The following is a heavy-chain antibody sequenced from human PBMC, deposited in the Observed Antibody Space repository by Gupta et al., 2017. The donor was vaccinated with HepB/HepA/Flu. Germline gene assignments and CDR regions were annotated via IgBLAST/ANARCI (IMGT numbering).Heavy chain of an antibody. D-gene: IGHD3-3*02. J-gene: IGHJ6*03. V-gene: IGHV3-23*01. CDR2: ISSDMRP. Sequence: EVQLLESGGGLVKLGGSLRLSCAVSGLTIGGKAMSWVRQAPGKGLEWVSGISSDMRPHYTDSVGGRFTISRDNSKNMLFLQMNRLRAEDTAVYYCAKDLHFCSGMDVWGKGTTVTVSS. CDR1: GLTIGGKA. CDR3: AKDLHFCSGMDV.